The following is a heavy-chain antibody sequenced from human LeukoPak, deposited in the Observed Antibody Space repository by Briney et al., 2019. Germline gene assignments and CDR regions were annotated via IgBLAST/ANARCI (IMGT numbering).Heavy chain of an antibody. V-gene: IGHV3-53*01. CDR2: IYSGGST. Sequence: PGGSLRLSCAASGFTFNTYWMSWVRQAPGKGLEWVSVIYSGGSTYYADSVKGRFTISRDNSKNTLYLQMNSLRAEDTAVYYCARGRPGYYYGMDVWGQGTTVTVSS. J-gene: IGHJ6*02. CDR3: ARGRPGYYYGMDV. CDR1: GFTFNTYW.